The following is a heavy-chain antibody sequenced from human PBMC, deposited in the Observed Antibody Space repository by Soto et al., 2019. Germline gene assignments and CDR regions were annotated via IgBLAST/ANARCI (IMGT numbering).Heavy chain of an antibody. D-gene: IGHD3-10*01. V-gene: IGHV3-21*01. Sequence: GGSLRLSCAASGFTFSSYSMNWVRQAPGKGLEWVSSISSSSSYIYYADSVKRRFTISRDNAKNSLYLQMNSLRAEDTAVYYCAREWGSGSYDAFDIWGQGTMVTVSS. J-gene: IGHJ3*02. CDR2: ISSSSSYI. CDR3: AREWGSGSYDAFDI. CDR1: GFTFSSYS.